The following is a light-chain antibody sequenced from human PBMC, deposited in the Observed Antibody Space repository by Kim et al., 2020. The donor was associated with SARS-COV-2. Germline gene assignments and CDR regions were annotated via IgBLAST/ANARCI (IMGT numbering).Light chain of an antibody. V-gene: IGKV3-11*01. CDR2: DAS. J-gene: IGKJ4*01. CDR3: QQRSNWRLT. Sequence: VSPGERATLSCRASQSVNTNLAWYQQKPGQAPRLLIYDASHRATGIPARFSGSGSGTDFTLTISSLEPEDFAVYYCQQRSNWRLTFGGGTKVDIK. CDR1: QSVNTN.